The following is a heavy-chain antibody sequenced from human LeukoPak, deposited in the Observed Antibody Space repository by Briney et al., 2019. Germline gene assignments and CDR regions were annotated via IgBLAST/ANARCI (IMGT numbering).Heavy chain of an antibody. CDR2: ISGSGGST. D-gene: IGHD3-3*01. CDR1: GFTFSSYA. V-gene: IGHV3-23*01. CDR3: AKQEIYDFWSGYYSNWFDP. Sequence: PGGSLRLSCAASGFTFSSYAISWVRQAPGKGLEWVSAISGSGGSTYYADSVKGRFTISRDNSKNTLYLQMNSLRAEDTAVYYCAKQEIYDFWSGYYSNWFDPWGQGTLVTVSS. J-gene: IGHJ5*02.